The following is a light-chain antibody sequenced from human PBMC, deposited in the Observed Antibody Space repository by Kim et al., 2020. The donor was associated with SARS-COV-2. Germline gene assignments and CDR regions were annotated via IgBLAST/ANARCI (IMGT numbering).Light chain of an antibody. CDR2: YDT. Sequence: APGKTARITCGGNNIGSESVHWYQQKPGQAPLLVIYYDTDRPSGIPERCSGANSGNTATLTISRVEAGDEADYYCQVWDSSSEHVVFGGGTKVTVL. J-gene: IGLJ2*01. V-gene: IGLV3-21*04. CDR3: QVWDSSSEHVV. CDR1: NIGSES.